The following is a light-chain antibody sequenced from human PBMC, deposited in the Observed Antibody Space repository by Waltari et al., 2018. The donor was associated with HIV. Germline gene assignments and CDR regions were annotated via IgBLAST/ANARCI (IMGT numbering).Light chain of an antibody. V-gene: IGKV4-1*01. CDR1: QSLFFSSNNKNY. CDR3: QQYLSNRT. Sequence: DIVMTQSPDSLSVSLGERATNNCKSSQSLFFSSNNKNYLAWYQQKPSQPPKLLIYWASTRDSGVPDRFSGSGSGTDFTLTITNVQAEDVAVYYCQQYLSNRTFGQGTKVEIK. CDR2: WAS. J-gene: IGKJ1*01.